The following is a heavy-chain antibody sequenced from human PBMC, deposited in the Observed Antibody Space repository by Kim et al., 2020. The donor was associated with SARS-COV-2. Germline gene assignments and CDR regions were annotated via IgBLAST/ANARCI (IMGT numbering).Heavy chain of an antibody. J-gene: IGHJ4*02. CDR3: ARGLAAAGKKYYFDY. V-gene: IGHV4-59*01. CDR1: GGSISSYY. D-gene: IGHD6-13*01. Sequence: SETLSLTCTVSGGSISSYYWSWIRQPPGKGLEWIGYIYYSGSTNYNPSLKSRVTISVDTSKNQFSLKLSSVTAADTAVYYCARGLAAAGKKYYFDYWGQGTLVTVSS. CDR2: IYYSGST.